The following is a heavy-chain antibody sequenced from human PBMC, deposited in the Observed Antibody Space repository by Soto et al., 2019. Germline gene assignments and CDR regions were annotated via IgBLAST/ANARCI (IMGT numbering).Heavy chain of an antibody. D-gene: IGHD3-3*01. CDR1: GFTFSSYW. Sequence: GGSLRLSCAASGFTFSSYWMSWVRQAPGKGLEWVANIKQDGSEKYYVDSVKGRFTISRDNAKNSLYLQMNSLRAEDTAVYYCARDPPRFLEWSLSVDVWGKGTTVTVSS. J-gene: IGHJ6*04. CDR2: IKQDGSEK. CDR3: ARDPPRFLEWSLSVDV. V-gene: IGHV3-7*01.